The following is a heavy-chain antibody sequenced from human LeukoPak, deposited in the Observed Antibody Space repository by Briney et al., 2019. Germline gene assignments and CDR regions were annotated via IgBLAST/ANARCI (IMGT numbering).Heavy chain of an antibody. V-gene: IGHV3-30*18. J-gene: IGHJ4*02. D-gene: IGHD6-13*01. CDR1: GFTFSSYG. CDR2: ISYDGSNK. Sequence: GRSLRLSCAASGFTFSSYGMHWVRQAPGKGLEWVAVISYDGSNKYYADSVKGRFTISRDNSKNTLYLQMNSLRAEDTAVYYCAKELTIAAADLEGYFDYWGQGTLVTVSS. CDR3: AKELTIAAADLEGYFDY.